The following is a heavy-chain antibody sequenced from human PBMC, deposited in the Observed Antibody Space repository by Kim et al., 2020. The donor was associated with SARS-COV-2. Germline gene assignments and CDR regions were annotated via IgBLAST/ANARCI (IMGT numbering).Heavy chain of an antibody. CDR1: GLTFSSYW. J-gene: IGHJ4*01. Sequence: GGSLRLSCAASGLTFSSYWMHWVRQAPGKGLVWVSCIYSDGSGTSYADSVKGRFTISRDNAKNTLYLQMNSLRAEDTALYYCARRVVDSSVTYYFDYWC. CDR2: IYSDGSGT. V-gene: IGHV3-74*01. CDR3: ARRVVDSSVTYYFDY. D-gene: IGHD6-19*01.